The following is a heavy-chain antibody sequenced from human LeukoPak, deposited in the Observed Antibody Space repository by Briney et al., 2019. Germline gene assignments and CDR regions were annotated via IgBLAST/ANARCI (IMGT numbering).Heavy chain of an antibody. D-gene: IGHD3-10*01. CDR1: GFTFSSYS. Sequence: GGSLRLSCAASGFTFSSYSMSWDRQAPGKGLEWVSYISASSTTIYYADSVKGRFTISRDNAKNSLFLQMNSLKDEDTAVYYCARSYGYFDYWGQGTLVTVSS. V-gene: IGHV3-48*02. CDR2: ISASSTTI. J-gene: IGHJ4*02. CDR3: ARSYGYFDY.